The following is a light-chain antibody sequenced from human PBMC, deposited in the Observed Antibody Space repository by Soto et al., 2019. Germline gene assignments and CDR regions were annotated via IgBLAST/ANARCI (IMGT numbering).Light chain of an antibody. CDR2: AAS. J-gene: IGKJ4*01. CDR3: QQANSFPLT. V-gene: IGKV1-17*01. CDR1: QGIGND. Sequence: DLRMTQSPSSLSASVGDRVTITCRASQGIGNDLGWYQQKPGKAPKLLIYAASSLQSGVPSRFSGSGSGTDFTLTISSLQPEDFATYYCQQANSFPLTFGGGTKVDIK.